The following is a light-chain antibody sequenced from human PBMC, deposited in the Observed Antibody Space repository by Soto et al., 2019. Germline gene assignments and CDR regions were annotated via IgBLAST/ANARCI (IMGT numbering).Light chain of an antibody. Sequence: QSVLTQPASVSGSPGQSITISCTGSSSDVGRYNIVSWYQQHPGKAPKLMIYEGSQRPSGVSDRFSGSKSGNTASLTISGLQAEDEADYYCCSYAGDRDLIFGGGTNVTVL. CDR2: EGS. CDR3: CSYAGDRDLI. CDR1: SSDVGRYNI. J-gene: IGLJ2*01. V-gene: IGLV2-23*01.